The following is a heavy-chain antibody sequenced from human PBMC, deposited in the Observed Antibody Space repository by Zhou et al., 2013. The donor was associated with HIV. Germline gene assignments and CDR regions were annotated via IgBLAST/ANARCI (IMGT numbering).Heavy chain of an antibody. D-gene: IGHD4-17*01. CDR3: ARGGLIHDYGDLHWFDP. J-gene: IGHJ5*02. Sequence: QVQLVQSGAEVKKPGASVKVSCKTSGYIFTNFAMHWVRQAPGQRLEWMGWINAGNYNTKYSQKFQGRVTITRDTSASTVFMELSSLRSEDTAVYYCARGGLIHDYGDLHWFDPWGQGTLVTVSS. V-gene: IGHV1-3*01. CDR2: INAGNYNT. CDR1: GYIFTNFA.